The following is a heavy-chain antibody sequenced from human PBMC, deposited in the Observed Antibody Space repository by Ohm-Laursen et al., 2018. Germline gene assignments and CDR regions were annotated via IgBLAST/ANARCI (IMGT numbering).Heavy chain of an antibody. J-gene: IGHJ4*02. CDR1: GFSLSTSGMC. CDR2: IDWDDDK. D-gene: IGHD3-9*01. Sequence: TQTLTLTCTFSGFSLSTSGMCVSWIRQPPGKALEWLARIDWDDDKYCRTSLKTRLTISKDTSKNQVVLIMTNMDPVDTATYYCARVDILTGYYYYWGQGTLVTVSS. V-gene: IGHV2-70*11. CDR3: ARVDILTGYYYY.